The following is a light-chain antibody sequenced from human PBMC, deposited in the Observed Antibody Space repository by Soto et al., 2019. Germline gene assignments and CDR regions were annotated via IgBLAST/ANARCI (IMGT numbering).Light chain of an antibody. CDR3: CLYAGSYTYV. CDR1: SSDVGGYNY. J-gene: IGLJ1*01. Sequence: QSVLTQPRSVSGSPGQSVTISCTGTSSDVGGYNYVSWYQQHPGKAPQLLIYDVSKRPSGVPDRFSGSKSGNTASLTISGLQAEDEADYYCCLYAGSYTYVFGTGTKVTVL. V-gene: IGLV2-11*01. CDR2: DVS.